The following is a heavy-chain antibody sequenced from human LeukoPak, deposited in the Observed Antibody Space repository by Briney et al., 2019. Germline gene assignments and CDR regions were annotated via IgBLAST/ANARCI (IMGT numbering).Heavy chain of an antibody. CDR3: ARGGEAYYYYYMDV. CDR2: IYTSGST. D-gene: IGHD2-15*01. Sequence: SETLSLTCTVSGGSISSYYWSWIRQPAGKGLEWVGRIYTSGSTNYNPSLKSRVTMSVDTSKNQFSLKLSSVTAADTAVYYCARGGEAYYYYYMDVWGKGTTVTVSS. V-gene: IGHV4-4*07. J-gene: IGHJ6*03. CDR1: GGSISSYY.